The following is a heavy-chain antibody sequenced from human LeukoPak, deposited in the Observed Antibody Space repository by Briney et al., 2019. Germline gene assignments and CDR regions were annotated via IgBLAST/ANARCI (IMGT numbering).Heavy chain of an antibody. CDR2: INHSGST. V-gene: IGHV4-34*01. CDR3: ARGFGRQQLVRGLGFDP. CDR1: GGSFSGYY. J-gene: IGHJ5*02. Sequence: PSETLSLTCAVYGGSFSGYYWSWIRQPPGKGLEWIGEINHSGSTNYNPSLKSRVTISVDTSKNQFSLKLSSVTAADTAVYYCARGFGRQQLVRGLGFDPWGQGTLVTVSS. D-gene: IGHD6-13*01.